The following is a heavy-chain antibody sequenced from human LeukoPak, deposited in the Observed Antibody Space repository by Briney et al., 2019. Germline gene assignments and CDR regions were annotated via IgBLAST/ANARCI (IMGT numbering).Heavy chain of an antibody. J-gene: IGHJ5*02. V-gene: IGHV3-30*02. CDR3: ARGPGGVESPRGNWFDP. CDR2: IRYDGGSK. D-gene: IGHD3-10*01. Sequence: PGGSLRLSCAASGFTFRNYGVHWVRQAPGKGLEWLSFIRYDGGSKYYADSVKGRFTISRDNSKNTLYLQMNSLTTEDTAVYYCARGPGGVESPRGNWFDPWGQGTLVTVSS. CDR1: GFTFRNYG.